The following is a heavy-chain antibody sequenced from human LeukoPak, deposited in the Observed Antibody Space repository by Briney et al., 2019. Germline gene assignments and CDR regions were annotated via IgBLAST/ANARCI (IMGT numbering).Heavy chain of an antibody. V-gene: IGHV1-46*01. CDR1: GYTFTSNY. CDR2: IYPRDGST. CDR3: ARDQEGFDY. Sequence: ASVKVSCKASGYTFTSNYIHWVRQAPGQGLEWMGMIYPRDGSTSYAQKFQGRVTVTRDTSTSTVHMELSGLRSEDTAVYYCARDQEGFDYWGQGTLVTFSS. J-gene: IGHJ4*02.